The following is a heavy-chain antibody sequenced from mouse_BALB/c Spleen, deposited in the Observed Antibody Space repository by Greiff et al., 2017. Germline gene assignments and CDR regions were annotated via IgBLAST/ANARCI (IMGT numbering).Heavy chain of an antibody. D-gene: IGHD1-2*01. J-gene: IGHJ1*01. CDR2: IWAGGST. V-gene: IGHV2-9*02. Sequence: QVQLKESGPGLVAPSQSLSITCTVSGFSLTSYGVHWVRQPPGKGLEWLGVIWAGGSTNYNSALMSRLSISKDNSKSQVFLKMNSLQTDDTAMYYCARESTITTASYWYFDVWGAGTTVTVSS. CDR3: ARESTITTASYWYFDV. CDR1: GFSLTSYG.